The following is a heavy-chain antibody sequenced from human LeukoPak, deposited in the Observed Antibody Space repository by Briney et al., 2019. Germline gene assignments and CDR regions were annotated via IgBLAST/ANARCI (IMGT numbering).Heavy chain of an antibody. V-gene: IGHV4-30-4*08. CDR1: GGSISSGDYY. Sequence: PSETLSLTCTVSGGSISSGDYYWSWIRQPPGKGLEWIGYIYYSGSTYYNPSLKSRVTISVDTSKTQFSLKLSSVTAADTAVYYCARDYVQAGDMDVWGKGTTVTVSS. CDR2: IYYSGST. D-gene: IGHD3-10*02. J-gene: IGHJ6*03. CDR3: ARDYVQAGDMDV.